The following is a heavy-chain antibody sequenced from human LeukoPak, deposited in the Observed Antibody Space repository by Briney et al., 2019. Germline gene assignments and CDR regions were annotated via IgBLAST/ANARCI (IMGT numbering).Heavy chain of an antibody. D-gene: IGHD5-24*01. CDR1: GFTVSSNY. CDR2: IYSGGST. J-gene: IGHJ6*03. V-gene: IGHV3-53*01. Sequence: GGSLSLTCAASGFTVSSNYTCCGRRAPGKGVEWVSVIYSGGSTYYADSVKGRFTISRDNSKNTLYLQMNSLRAEDTAVYYCARGWRWLQLSRDYYYMDVWGKRTTVTVSS. CDR3: ARGWRWLQLSRDYYYMDV.